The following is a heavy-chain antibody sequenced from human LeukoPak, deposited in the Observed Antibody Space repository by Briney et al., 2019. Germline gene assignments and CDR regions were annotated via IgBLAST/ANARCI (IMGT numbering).Heavy chain of an antibody. Sequence: ASVKVSCKVSGYTLTELSMHWVQQAPGKGLEWMGGFDPEDGETIYAQKFQGRVTMTEDTSTDTAYMELSSLRSEDTAVYYCATDRYGDCAYDAFDIWGQGTMVTVSS. V-gene: IGHV1-24*01. CDR1: GYTLTELS. D-gene: IGHD4-17*01. CDR2: FDPEDGET. CDR3: ATDRYGDCAYDAFDI. J-gene: IGHJ3*02.